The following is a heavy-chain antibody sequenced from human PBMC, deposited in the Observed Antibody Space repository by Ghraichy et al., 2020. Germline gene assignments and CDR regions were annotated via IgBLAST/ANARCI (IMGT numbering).Heavy chain of an antibody. CDR2: MSNSGGTM. CDR3: ARTPALWLLGTFDF. D-gene: IGHD3-22*01. V-gene: IGHV3-11*01. CDR1: GFIFSDHY. Sequence: GGSLRLSCVASGFIFSDHYMSWFRQAPGEGPEWVATMSNSGGTMYYADSVKGRFTISRDNAKSSLGLQMNSLRDEDTAVYYCARTPALWLLGTFDFWGQGTMVTVSS. J-gene: IGHJ3*01.